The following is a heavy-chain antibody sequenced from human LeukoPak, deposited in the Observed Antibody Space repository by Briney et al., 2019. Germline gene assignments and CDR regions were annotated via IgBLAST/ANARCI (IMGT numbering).Heavy chain of an antibody. D-gene: IGHD3-22*01. V-gene: IGHV4-59*01. CDR1: GGSISSYY. J-gene: IGHJ4*02. Sequence: KSSETLSLTCTVSGGSISSYYWSWIRQPPGKGLEWIGYIYYSGSTNYNPSLKGRVTISVDTSKNQFSLKLNSVTAADTAVYYCARGGVDYDSSGLIDYWRQGTLVTVSS. CDR3: ARGGVDYDSSGLIDY. CDR2: IYYSGST.